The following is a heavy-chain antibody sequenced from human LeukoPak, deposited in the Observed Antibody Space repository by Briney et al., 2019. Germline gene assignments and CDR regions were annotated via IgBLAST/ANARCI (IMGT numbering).Heavy chain of an antibody. D-gene: IGHD6-13*01. CDR1: GFTFDDYA. J-gene: IGHJ6*03. CDR2: ISYDGSNK. Sequence: GGSLRLSCAASGFTFDDYAMHWVRQAPGKGLEWVAVISYDGSNKYYADSVKGRFTISRDNSKNTLYLQMNSLRAEDTAVYYCASWQQLGDYYYMDVWGKGTTVTVSS. CDR3: ASWQQLGDYYYMDV. V-gene: IGHV3-30*04.